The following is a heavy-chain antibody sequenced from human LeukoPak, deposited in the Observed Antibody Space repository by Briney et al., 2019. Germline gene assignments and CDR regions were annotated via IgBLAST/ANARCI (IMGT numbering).Heavy chain of an antibody. D-gene: IGHD1-26*01. CDR3: ARGLVVGGTGVWAFDI. J-gene: IGHJ3*02. Sequence: PGGSLRLSCAASGFTVSNNYMCWVRHAPRPGLERVSVIYKVGNTYYADFVKGRFTISRDNSKNTLYLQMNSLRAEDTALYYCARGLVVGGTGVWAFDIWGQGTMVTVSS. CDR1: GFTVSNNY. V-gene: IGHV3-66*01. CDR2: IYKVGNT.